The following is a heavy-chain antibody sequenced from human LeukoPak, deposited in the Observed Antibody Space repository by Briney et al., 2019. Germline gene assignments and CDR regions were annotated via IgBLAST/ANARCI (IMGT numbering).Heavy chain of an antibody. CDR2: INHSGST. CDR1: GFTFSDYY. V-gene: IGHV4-34*01. CDR3: ARMGLAVAANWFDP. J-gene: IGHJ5*02. D-gene: IGHD6-19*01. Sequence: GSLRLSCAASGFTFSDYYMSWIRQAPGKGLEWIGEINHSGSTNYNPSLKSRVTISVDTSKNQFSLKLSSVTAADTAVYYCARMGLAVAANWFDPWGQGTLVTVSS.